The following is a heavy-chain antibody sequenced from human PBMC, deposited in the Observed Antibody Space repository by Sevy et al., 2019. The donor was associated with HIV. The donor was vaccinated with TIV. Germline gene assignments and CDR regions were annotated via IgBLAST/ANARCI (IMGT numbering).Heavy chain of an antibody. CDR3: AKNWPPGGSYFSRHAMDV. V-gene: IGHV3-30*18. CDR2: ISYDGNYR. CDR1: GFTFSTYD. D-gene: IGHD3-16*01. Sequence: GGSLRLSCAASGFTFSTYDIHWVRQAPGKGLEWVAIISYDGNYREYADSVRGRFSMSRDNSKNTVYLQMNGLSIEDTAVYYCAKNWPPGGSYFSRHAMDVWGRGTTVTVSS. J-gene: IGHJ6*02.